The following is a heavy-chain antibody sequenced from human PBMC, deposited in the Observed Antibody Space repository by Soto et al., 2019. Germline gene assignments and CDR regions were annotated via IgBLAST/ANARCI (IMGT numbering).Heavy chain of an antibody. Sequence: ASEKVSCKAPGYTFTSYAMHWVRQAPGQRLEWMGWINAGNGNTKYSQKFQGRVTITRDTSASTAYMEVSSLRSEDTAVYYCARGASPLIDYWGQGALVTVSS. J-gene: IGHJ4*02. CDR1: GYTFTSYA. V-gene: IGHV1-3*01. CDR3: ARGASPLIDY. D-gene: IGHD1-26*01. CDR2: INAGNGNT.